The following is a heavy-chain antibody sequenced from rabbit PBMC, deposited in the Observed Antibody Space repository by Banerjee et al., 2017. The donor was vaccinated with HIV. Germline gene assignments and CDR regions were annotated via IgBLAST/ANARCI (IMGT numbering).Heavy chain of an antibody. CDR3: ARDLIGGSYAFNL. CDR2: INTSSGNT. Sequence: QEQLEESGGDLVKPGRSLTLTCTASGFSFSDKYVMCWVRQAPGKGLEWIACINTSSGNTVYASWAKGRFTISKTSSTTVTLQMTSLTAADTATYFCARDLIGGSYAFNLRGQGTLVTVS. V-gene: IGHV1S45*01. CDR1: GFSFSDKYV. D-gene: IGHD8-1*01. J-gene: IGHJ4*01.